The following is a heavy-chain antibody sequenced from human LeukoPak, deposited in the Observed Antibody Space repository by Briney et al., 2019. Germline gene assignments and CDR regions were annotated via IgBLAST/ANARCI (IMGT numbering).Heavy chain of an antibody. CDR1: GYTFTSYG. V-gene: IGHV1-8*03. Sequence: ASVKVSCKASGYTFTSYGINWVRQATGQGLEWMGWMNPNSGNTGYAQKFQGRVTITRNTSISTAYMELSSLRSEDTAVYYCASWSGELLGSSSHDAFDIWGQGTMVTVSS. CDR2: MNPNSGNT. CDR3: ASWSGELLGSSSHDAFDI. J-gene: IGHJ3*02. D-gene: IGHD1-26*01.